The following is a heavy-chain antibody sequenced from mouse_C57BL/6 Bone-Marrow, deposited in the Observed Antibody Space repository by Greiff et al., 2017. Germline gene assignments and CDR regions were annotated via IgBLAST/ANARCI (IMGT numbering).Heavy chain of an antibody. D-gene: IGHD1-1*01. J-gene: IGHJ2*01. Sequence: EVQRVESGEGLVKPGGSLKLSCAASGFTFSSYAMSWVRQTPEKRLEWVAYISSGGDYIYYADTVKGRFTISRDNARNTLYLQMSSLKSEDTAMYYCTRGDYYGSSYGDYFDYWGQGTTLTVSS. V-gene: IGHV5-9-1*02. CDR3: TRGDYYGSSYGDYFDY. CDR1: GFTFSSYA. CDR2: ISSGGDYI.